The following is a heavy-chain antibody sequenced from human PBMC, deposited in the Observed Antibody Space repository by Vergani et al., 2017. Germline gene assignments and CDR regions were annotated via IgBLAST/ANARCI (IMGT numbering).Heavy chain of an antibody. CDR3: ARDVTNWGWEGNNWFDP. D-gene: IGHD7-27*01. Sequence: EVQLLESGGGLVQPGGSLRLSCAASGFTFSSYAMSWVRQAPGKGLEWVSAISGSGGSTYYADSVKGRFTISRDNSKNTLYLQMNSLRAEDTAVYYCARDVTNWGWEGNNWFDPWGQGTLVTVSS. CDR2: ISGSGGST. V-gene: IGHV3-23*01. CDR1: GFTFSSYA. J-gene: IGHJ5*02.